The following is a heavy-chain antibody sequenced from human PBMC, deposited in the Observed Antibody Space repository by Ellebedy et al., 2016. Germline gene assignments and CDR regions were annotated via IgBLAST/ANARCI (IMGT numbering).Heavy chain of an antibody. CDR1: GYSISSGYY. J-gene: IGHJ4*02. D-gene: IGHD3-9*01. CDR2: IYTSGST. Sequence: SETLSLTXTVSGYSISSGYYWSWIRQPAGKGLEWIGRIYTSGSTNYNPSLKSRVTMSVDTSKNQFSLKVSSVTAADTAVYYCARGSVEYDILTGYHIDYWGQGTLVTVSS. CDR3: ARGSVEYDILTGYHIDY. V-gene: IGHV4-4*07.